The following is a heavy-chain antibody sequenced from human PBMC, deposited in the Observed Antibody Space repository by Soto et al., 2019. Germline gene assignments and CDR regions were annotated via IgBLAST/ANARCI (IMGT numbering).Heavy chain of an antibody. CDR1: GYTFTSYD. J-gene: IGHJ5*02. V-gene: IGHV1-8*01. Sequence: ASVKVSCKASGYTFTSYDINWVRQATGQGLEWMGWMNPNSGNTGYAQKFQGRVTVTRNTSISTAYMELSSLRSEDTAVYYCARESVPAAAIPGIWFDPWGQGTLVPVSS. CDR2: MNPNSGNT. D-gene: IGHD2-2*02. CDR3: ARESVPAAAIPGIWFDP.